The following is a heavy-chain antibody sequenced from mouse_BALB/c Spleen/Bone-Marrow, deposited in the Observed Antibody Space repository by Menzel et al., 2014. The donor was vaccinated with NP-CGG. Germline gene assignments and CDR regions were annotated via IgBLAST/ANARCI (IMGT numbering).Heavy chain of an antibody. CDR3: TRDRGYDGGYYFDY. CDR2: ISNLAYSI. V-gene: IGHV5-15*02. D-gene: IGHD2-2*01. J-gene: IGHJ2*01. CDR1: GFNFSDYG. Sequence: EVKLVESGGGVVQPGGSRKLSCAAPGFNFSDYGMAWVRLAPGKGPEWVAFISNLAYSIYYADTVTGRFTISRENAKNTLYLEMSSLRFEDTAMYYCTRDRGYDGGYYFDYWGQGTTLTVSS.